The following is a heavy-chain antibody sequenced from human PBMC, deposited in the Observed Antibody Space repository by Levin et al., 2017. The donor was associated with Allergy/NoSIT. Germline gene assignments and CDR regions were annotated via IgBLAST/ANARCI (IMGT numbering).Heavy chain of an antibody. CDR1: GGSFSGYY. J-gene: IGHJ6*03. V-gene: IGHV4-34*01. CDR2: INHSGST. CDR3: ARGYYDFWSGYYRRGKEYYYYYMDV. Sequence: SQTLSLTCAVYGGSFSGYYWSWIRQPPGKGLEWIGEINHSGSTNYNPSLKSRVTISVDTSKNQFSLKLSSVTAADTAVYYCARGYYDFWSGYYRRGKEYYYYYMDVWGKGTTVTVSS. D-gene: IGHD3-3*01.